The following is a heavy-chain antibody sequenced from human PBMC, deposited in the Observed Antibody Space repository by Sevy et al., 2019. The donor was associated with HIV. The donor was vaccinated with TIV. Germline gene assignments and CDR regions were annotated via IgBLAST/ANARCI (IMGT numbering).Heavy chain of an antibody. V-gene: IGHV3-30*04. J-gene: IGHJ6*02. CDR3: ARGLAALPGYYYGMDV. D-gene: IGHD6-6*01. CDR1: GFTFSTYG. CDR2: ILHDGSNK. Sequence: GGSLRLSCTASGFTFSTYGLHWVRQAPGKGLEWVAVILHDGSNKYYGDSVKGRFTISRDNSKNTLYLQMNSLRGEDTAVYYCARGLAALPGYYYGMDVWGQGTTVTVSS.